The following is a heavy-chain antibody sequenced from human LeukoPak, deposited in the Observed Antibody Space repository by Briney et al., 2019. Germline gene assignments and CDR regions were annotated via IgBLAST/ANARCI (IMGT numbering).Heavy chain of an antibody. J-gene: IGHJ4*02. Sequence: ASVKVSCKASGYTFTGYAMHWVRQAPGQRLEWMGWINAGNGNTKYSQKFQGRVTITTDESTSTAYMELSSLRSEDTAVYYCARVGDSSEGLDYFDYWGQGTLVTVSS. CDR1: GYTFTGYA. V-gene: IGHV1-3*01. D-gene: IGHD3-22*01. CDR2: INAGNGNT. CDR3: ARVGDSSEGLDYFDY.